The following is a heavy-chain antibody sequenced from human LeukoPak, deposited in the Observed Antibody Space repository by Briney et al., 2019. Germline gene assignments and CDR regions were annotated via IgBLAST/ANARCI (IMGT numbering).Heavy chain of an antibody. CDR3: ARVGGYDFWSGPFDY. Sequence: SEALSLTCTVSGGSIGSTNYYWGWIRQPPGKGLEWIGTISYSGSTYYNPSLKSRVTMSVDTSKNQFSLKLSSVTAADTAVYYCARVGGYDFWSGPFDYWGQGTLVTVSS. CDR2: ISYSGST. V-gene: IGHV4-39*01. CDR1: GGSIGSTNYY. D-gene: IGHD3-3*01. J-gene: IGHJ4*02.